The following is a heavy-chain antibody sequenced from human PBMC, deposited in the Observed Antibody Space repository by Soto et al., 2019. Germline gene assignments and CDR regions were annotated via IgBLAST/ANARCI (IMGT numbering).Heavy chain of an antibody. CDR2: INPSGGST. D-gene: IGHD3-10*01. Sequence: ASVKVSCNASGYPFTSYYMHWVRQAPVQGLEWMGIINPSGGSTRDAQKFQGRVTMTRATATSTVYMELSSLRSEDTAVYYCARSPITMVRGVNPYYYYYGMDVWGQGTTVTVSS. J-gene: IGHJ6*02. CDR1: GYPFTSYY. CDR3: ARSPITMVRGVNPYYYYYGMDV. V-gene: IGHV1-46*01.